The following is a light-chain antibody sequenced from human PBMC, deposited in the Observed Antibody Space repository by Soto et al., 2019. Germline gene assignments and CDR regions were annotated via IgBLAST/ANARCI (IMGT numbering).Light chain of an antibody. J-gene: IGKJ1*01. CDR3: QRRANWPPWT. Sequence: EIKVTQSPVTLSLSLVERATLSFRASQSVSSYLAWYQQKPGQAPRLLIYDASERATVIPARFSGSGSGTDFTLTISSLEPEDFAVYYCQRRANWPPWTFGQGTKVDIK. CDR2: DAS. V-gene: IGKV3-11*01. CDR1: QSVSSY.